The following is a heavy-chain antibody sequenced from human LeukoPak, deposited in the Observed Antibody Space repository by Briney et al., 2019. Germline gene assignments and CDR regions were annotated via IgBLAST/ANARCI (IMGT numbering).Heavy chain of an antibody. D-gene: IGHD2-2*01. CDR2: IYHSGST. V-gene: IGHV4-38-2*02. Sequence: SETLSLTCTVSGYSISSGYYWGWIRQPPGKGLEWIGSIYHSGSTYYNPSLKSRVTISVDTSKNQFSLKLSSVTAADTAVYYCARFWFSRGYYFDYWGRGALVTVSS. J-gene: IGHJ4*02. CDR3: ARFWFSRGYYFDY. CDR1: GYSISSGYY.